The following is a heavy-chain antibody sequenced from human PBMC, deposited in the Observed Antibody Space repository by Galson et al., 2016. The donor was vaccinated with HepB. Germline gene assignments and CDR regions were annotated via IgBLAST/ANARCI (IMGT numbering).Heavy chain of an antibody. J-gene: IGHJ4*02. Sequence: SVKVSCKASGYTFKNYGISWVRQAPGQGLEWMGWISGYNGNTYLTQSLQGRATLTTDTSTSTAYMELRSLRSDDTAIYHFARDPRMGAGRSDWWGQGTLVTVSS. V-gene: IGHV1-18*01. CDR1: GYTFKNYG. CDR2: ISGYNGNT. CDR3: ARDPRMGAGRSDW. D-gene: IGHD3-10*01.